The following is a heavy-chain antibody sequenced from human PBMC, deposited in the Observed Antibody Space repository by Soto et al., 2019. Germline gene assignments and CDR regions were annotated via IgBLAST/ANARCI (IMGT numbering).Heavy chain of an antibody. V-gene: IGHV5-51*01. CDR1: GYSFTSYW. CDR2: IYPGDSDT. D-gene: IGHD3-22*01. CDR3: ARHPTYYYDSSGYRNHYFDY. J-gene: IGHJ4*01. Sequence: GESLKTSCKGSGYSFTSYWIGWVRQMPGKGLEWMGIIYPGDSDTKYSPSFQGQVTISADKSITTAYLQWSSLKASDTAMYYCARHPTYYYDSSGYRNHYFDYWGQGTVVTVSS.